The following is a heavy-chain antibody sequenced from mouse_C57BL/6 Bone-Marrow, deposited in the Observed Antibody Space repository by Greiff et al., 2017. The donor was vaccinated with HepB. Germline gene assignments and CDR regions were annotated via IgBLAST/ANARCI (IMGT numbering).Heavy chain of an antibody. CDR2: ISNLAYSI. Sequence: EVQLQESGGGLVQPGGSLKLSCAASGFTFSDYGMAWVRQAPRKGPEWVAFISNLAYSIYYADTVTGRFTISRENAKNTLYLEMSSLRSEDTAMYYCARHYYRYFDVWGTGTTVTVSS. V-gene: IGHV5-15*01. CDR1: GFTFSDYG. CDR3: ARHYYRYFDV. J-gene: IGHJ1*03.